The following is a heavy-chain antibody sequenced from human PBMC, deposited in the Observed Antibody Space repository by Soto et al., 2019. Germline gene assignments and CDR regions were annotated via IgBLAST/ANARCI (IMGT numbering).Heavy chain of an antibody. D-gene: IGHD6-13*01. CDR3: ARVFSDSSSFFDP. CDR2: VYYGGRS. Sequence: SETLSLTCTVSSAPVSSTTYTWGWIRQPPGKGLEWVASVYYGGRSSYNPSLKSRVTISVDTSKNHFSLKLSSVTAADTAVYYCARVFSDSSSFFDPWDQGTLVTVSS. CDR1: SAPVSSTTYT. J-gene: IGHJ5*02. V-gene: IGHV4-39*07.